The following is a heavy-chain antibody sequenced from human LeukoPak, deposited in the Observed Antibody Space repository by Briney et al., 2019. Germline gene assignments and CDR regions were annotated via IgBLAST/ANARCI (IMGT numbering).Heavy chain of an antibody. CDR2: INPNSGGT. V-gene: IGHV1-2*02. J-gene: IGHJ4*02. Sequence: ASVTVSFKSSVYTFTGYYMHWVRQAPGQGLEWMGWINPNSGGTNYAQKFQGRVTMTRDTSISTAYMELSRLRSDDTAVYYCARANRRYNWNDVGYWGQGTLVTVSS. D-gene: IGHD1-1*01. CDR1: VYTFTGYY. CDR3: ARANRRYNWNDVGY.